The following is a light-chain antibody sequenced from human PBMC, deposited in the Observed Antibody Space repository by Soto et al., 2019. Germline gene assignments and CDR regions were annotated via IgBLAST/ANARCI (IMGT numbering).Light chain of an antibody. V-gene: IGLV2-14*02. CDR2: EVS. CDR3: SSKTSSSSPFV. Sequence: QSVLTQPASVSGSPGQSITISCTGTSSDVGTYTLVSWYQHHPGKAPKLVIYEVSNRPSGVSNRFSGSKSGNTASLTISGLQADDEGDYYCSSKTSSSSPFVFGTGTKVTVL. CDR1: SSDVGTYTL. J-gene: IGLJ1*01.